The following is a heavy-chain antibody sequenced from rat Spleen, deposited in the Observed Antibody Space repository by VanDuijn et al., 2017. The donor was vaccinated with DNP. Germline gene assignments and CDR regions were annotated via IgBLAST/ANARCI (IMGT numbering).Heavy chain of an antibody. CDR3: TRGYTTAPDY. CDR2: ISSGGNT. V-gene: IGHV2S12*01. J-gene: IGHJ2*01. Sequence: QVQLKESGPGLVQPSQTLSLTCTVSGFSLTTHGVSWVRQPPGKGLEWIAEISSGGNTYYNSPLKSRLSISRDTSKSQVFLKMNSLQTEDTAIYFCTRGYTTAPDYWGQGVMVTVSS. D-gene: IGHD1-6*01. CDR1: GFSLTTHG.